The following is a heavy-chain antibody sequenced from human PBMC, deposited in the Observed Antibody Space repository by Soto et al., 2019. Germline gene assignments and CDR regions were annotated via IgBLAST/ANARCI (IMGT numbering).Heavy chain of an antibody. J-gene: IGHJ4*02. D-gene: IGHD2-15*01. CDR1: GGTFSSYT. V-gene: IGHV1-69*08. CDR2: IIPILGIA. Sequence: QVQLVQSGAEVKKPGSSVKVSCKASGGTFSSYTISWVRQAPGQGFEWMGRIIPILGIANYAQKFQGRVTITADKSTSTAYMELSSLRSEDTAVYYCAREGGDCSGGSCYSAYWGQGTLVTVSS. CDR3: AREGGDCSGGSCYSAY.